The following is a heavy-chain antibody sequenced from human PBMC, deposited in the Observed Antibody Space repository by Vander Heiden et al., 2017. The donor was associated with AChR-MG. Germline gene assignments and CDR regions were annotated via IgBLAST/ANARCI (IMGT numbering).Heavy chain of an antibody. V-gene: IGHV3-23*01. J-gene: IGHJ4*02. CDR3: ASGGLGIIFNS. CDR1: GLTFSTFA. D-gene: IGHD3-16*01. CDR2: ISGGGINT. Sequence: EVQLLVSGGGLVQSGGYLGLYCAASGLTFSTFALDWVPQAPGMGLERVSVISGGGINTYYADSVGGRFTISRDNSRNTLYLQMNSLRVEDTAIYYCASGGLGIIFNSWGQGTLVNVYS.